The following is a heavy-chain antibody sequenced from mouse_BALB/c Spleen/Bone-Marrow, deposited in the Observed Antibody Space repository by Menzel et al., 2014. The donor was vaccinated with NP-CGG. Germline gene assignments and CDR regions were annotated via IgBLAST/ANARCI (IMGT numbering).Heavy chain of an antibody. CDR1: GFSLTSYG. CDR3: AKQDYYRYDYAMDY. D-gene: IGHD2-14*01. J-gene: IGHJ4*01. V-gene: IGHV2-3*01. Sequence: VNVVESGPGLVSPSQSLSITCTVSGFSLTSYGVSWIRQPPGKGLEWLGVIWGDGSTNYHSALISRLSISKDNSKSQVFLKLNSLQTDDTATYYCAKQDYYRYDYAMDYWGQGTSVTVSS. CDR2: IWGDGST.